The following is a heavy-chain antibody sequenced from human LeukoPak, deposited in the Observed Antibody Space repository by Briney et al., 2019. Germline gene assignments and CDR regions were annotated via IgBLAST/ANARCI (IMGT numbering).Heavy chain of an antibody. Sequence: PWASVNVSCKVSGYTLTELSMHWVRQAPGKGPEWMGGFDPEEGERMYAQKFQGRVTVTEDTSTDTAYMELTSLRAENTAVYYCATGGPWGIPVAGGGPQDYWGQGTLVTVSS. CDR3: ATGGPWGIPVAGGGPQDY. V-gene: IGHV1-24*01. CDR1: GYTLTELS. CDR2: FDPEEGER. J-gene: IGHJ4*02. D-gene: IGHD6-19*01.